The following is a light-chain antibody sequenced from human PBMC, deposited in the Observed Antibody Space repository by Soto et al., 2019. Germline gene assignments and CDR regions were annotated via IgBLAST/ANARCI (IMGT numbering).Light chain of an antibody. CDR2: GAS. Sequence: EIVMTQSPATLSVSPGERATLSCRASQSVSSNLAWYQQKPGQAPRLLIYGASTRATGIPARFSGSVSGTEFTLTISSLQSEEFAGYVCQQYNNWPPWTFGQGTPVEI. V-gene: IGKV3-15*01. J-gene: IGKJ1*01. CDR1: QSVSSN. CDR3: QQYNNWPPWT.